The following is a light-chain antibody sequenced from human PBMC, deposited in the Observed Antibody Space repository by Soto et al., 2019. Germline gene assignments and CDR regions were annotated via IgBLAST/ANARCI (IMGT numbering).Light chain of an antibody. CDR1: QSISTY. J-gene: IGKJ4*01. Sequence: DLQMSQSPSSLSASIGDRITITCRASQSISTYLNWYQQKPGKAPRLLIYGASTLQNGVPSRFSGSGSATHYSLTITSLQPEYFATYHCQHSFNTPPLTFGGGTTVEMK. CDR2: GAS. CDR3: QHSFNTPPLT. V-gene: IGKV1-39*01.